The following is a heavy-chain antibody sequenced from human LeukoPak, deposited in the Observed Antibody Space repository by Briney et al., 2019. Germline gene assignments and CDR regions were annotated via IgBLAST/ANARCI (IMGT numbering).Heavy chain of an antibody. CDR3: ARSGQWFRPMDYFDY. Sequence: SETLSLTCAVYGGSFSGYYWSGIRQPPGKGLEWIGEINHSGSTNYNPSLKSRVTISVDTSKNQFSLKLSSVTAADTAVYYCARSGQWFRPMDYFDYWGQGTLVTVSS. J-gene: IGHJ4*02. D-gene: IGHD3-22*01. V-gene: IGHV4-34*01. CDR1: GGSFSGYY. CDR2: INHSGST.